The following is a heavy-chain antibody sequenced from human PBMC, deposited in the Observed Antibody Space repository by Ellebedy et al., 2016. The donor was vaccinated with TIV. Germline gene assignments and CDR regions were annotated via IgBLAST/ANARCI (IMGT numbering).Heavy chain of an antibody. Sequence: PGGSLRLSCQASGHSFSGYWIAWVRQMPGRGLEWMGIIYPGDSQTIYSPSFQGQVTISADKSTSVAYLQWSSLKDSDTAAYYCARRSYGGPFDLWGQGTLVTVSS. V-gene: IGHV5-51*01. CDR1: GHSFSGYW. CDR2: IYPGDSQT. D-gene: IGHD4-23*01. J-gene: IGHJ4*02. CDR3: ARRSYGGPFDL.